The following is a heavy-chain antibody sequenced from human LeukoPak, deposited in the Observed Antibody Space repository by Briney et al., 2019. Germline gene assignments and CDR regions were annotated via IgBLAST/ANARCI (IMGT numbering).Heavy chain of an antibody. D-gene: IGHD3-16*02. CDR1: GGSFSGYY. V-gene: IGHV4-34*01. J-gene: IGHJ4*02. Sequence: SETLSLTCAVYGGSFSGYYWSWIRQSPGKGLEWIGEINHSGSTNYNPSLKSRVIISVDTSNNQFSLKLSSVTAADTAVYYCARGRRITFGGVIVIKRGPFDYWGQGTLVTVSS. CDR3: ARGRRITFGGVIVIKRGPFDY. CDR2: INHSGST.